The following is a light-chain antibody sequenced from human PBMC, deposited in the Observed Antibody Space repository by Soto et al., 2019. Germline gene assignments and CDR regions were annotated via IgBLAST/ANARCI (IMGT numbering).Light chain of an antibody. CDR1: RSLAYIDGNTY. Sequence: DVLMTQSPLSLPVTLGQPASISCWSSRSLAYIDGNTYLNWFQQRPGQSPRRLIYNVSNRDSEVPDKFRGSASGTAFTLKIRRVEAEDVAVYYCMQGTHWPPYTFGQGTKLEIK. CDR3: MQGTHWPPYT. J-gene: IGKJ2*01. V-gene: IGKV2-30*01. CDR2: NVS.